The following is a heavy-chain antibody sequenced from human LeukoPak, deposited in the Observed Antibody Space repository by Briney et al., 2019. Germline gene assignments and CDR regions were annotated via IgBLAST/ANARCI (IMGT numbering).Heavy chain of an antibody. V-gene: IGHV1-18*01. CDR2: ISGDNGDT. CDR1: GYTFTNYG. J-gene: IGHJ5*02. D-gene: IGHD3-22*01. Sequence: APVKVSYKASGYTFTNYGITWVRQAPGQGLEWMGWISGDNGDTNYAQTFQGRVTMTAETSTSTAYMELRSLRSDDTAVYYCAREVWNSRDTSGPLDPWGQGTLVIVSA. CDR3: AREVWNSRDTSGPLDP.